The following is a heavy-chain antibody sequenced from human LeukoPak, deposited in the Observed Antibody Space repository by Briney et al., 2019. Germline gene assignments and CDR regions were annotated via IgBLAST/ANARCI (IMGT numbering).Heavy chain of an antibody. J-gene: IGHJ4*02. CDR2: ISYCVGST. CDR3: AKDRFYYDSSGRQSYYFDY. V-gene: IGHV3-23*01. CDR1: GFTLSYYA. D-gene: IGHD3-22*01. Sequence: GGSLRLSCAASGFTLSYYAMSWVRQTPGKGLQWFSTISYCVGSTYYAGSVKGRFTISRDNAKNTLYLQMNSLRADDTAVYYCAKDRFYYDSSGRQSYYFDYWGQGTLVTVSS.